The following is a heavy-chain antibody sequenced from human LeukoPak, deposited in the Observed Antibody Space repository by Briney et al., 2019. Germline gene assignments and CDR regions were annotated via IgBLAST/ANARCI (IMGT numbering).Heavy chain of an antibody. V-gene: IGHV4-59*08. Sequence: SETLSLTCNVSGDSTSNYYWSWIRQPPGKGLEWIGYIYYSGSTNYNPSLKSRVTISVDTSKNQFSLKLSSVTAADTAVYYCARRAGLGYNWFDPWGQGTLVTVSS. D-gene: IGHD3-10*01. CDR1: GDSTSNYY. CDR2: IYYSGST. J-gene: IGHJ5*02. CDR3: ARRAGLGYNWFDP.